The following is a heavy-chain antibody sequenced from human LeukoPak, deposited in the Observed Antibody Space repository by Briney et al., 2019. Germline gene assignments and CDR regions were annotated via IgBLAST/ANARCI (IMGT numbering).Heavy chain of an antibody. D-gene: IGHD3-10*01. CDR1: GYTFTSYD. CDR3: ARERGLLLFDY. V-gene: IGHV1-8*03. J-gene: IGHJ4*02. Sequence: VASVKVSCKASGYTFTSYDINWVRQATGQGLEWMGWMNPNSGNTGYAQKFQGRVTITRNTSISTAYMELSSLRSEDTAVYYCARERGLLLFDYWGQGTLVTVSS. CDR2: MNPNSGNT.